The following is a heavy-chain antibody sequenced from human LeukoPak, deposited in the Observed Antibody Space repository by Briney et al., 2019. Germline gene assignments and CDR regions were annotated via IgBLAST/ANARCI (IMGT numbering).Heavy chain of an antibody. Sequence: GGSLRLSCAASGFTFDDYAMHWVRQAPGKGLEWVSGISWNGGSIGYADSVKGRFTISRDNAKNSLYLQMNSLRAEDTALYYCAKDSEGTMVQGVMDEGYFDYWGQGTLVTVSS. D-gene: IGHD3-10*01. CDR1: GFTFDDYA. V-gene: IGHV3-9*01. J-gene: IGHJ4*02. CDR2: ISWNGGSI. CDR3: AKDSEGTMVQGVMDEGYFDY.